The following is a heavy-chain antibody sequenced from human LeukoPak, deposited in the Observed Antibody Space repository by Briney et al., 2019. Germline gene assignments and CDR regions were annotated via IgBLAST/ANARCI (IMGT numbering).Heavy chain of an antibody. V-gene: IGHV1-69*05. D-gene: IGHD6-13*01. CDR3: ARSSSSWYGGYYFAY. CDR1: GGTFSSYA. J-gene: IGHJ4*02. Sequence: ASVKVSCKASGGTFSSYAISWVRQAPGQGLEWMGGIIPIFGTANYAQKFQGRVTITTDESTSTAYTELSSLRSEDTAVYYCARSSSSWYGGYYFAYWGQGTLVTVSS. CDR2: IIPIFGTA.